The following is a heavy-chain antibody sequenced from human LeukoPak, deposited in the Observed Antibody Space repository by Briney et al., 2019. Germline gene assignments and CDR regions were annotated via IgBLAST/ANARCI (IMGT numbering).Heavy chain of an antibody. Sequence: KPSETLSLTCTVSGGSISSYYWSWIRQPPGKGLEWIGYIYYSGSTNYNPSLKSRVTISVDPSKNQFSLKLSSVTAADTAVYYCARGTLPYDYVWGRAVFDIWGQGTMVTVSS. CDR2: IYYSGST. V-gene: IGHV4-59*01. D-gene: IGHD3-16*01. CDR1: GGSISSYY. CDR3: ARGTLPYDYVWGRAVFDI. J-gene: IGHJ3*02.